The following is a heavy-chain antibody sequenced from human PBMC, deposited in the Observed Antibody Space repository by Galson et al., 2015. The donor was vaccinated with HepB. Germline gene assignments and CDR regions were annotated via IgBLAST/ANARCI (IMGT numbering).Heavy chain of an antibody. J-gene: IGHJ5*02. CDR3: ARVVLWFGELFRGLDGGGYWFDP. V-gene: IGHV1-18*04. CDR1: GYTFTSYG. D-gene: IGHD3-10*01. Sequence: QSGAEVKKPGASVKVSCKASGYTFTSYGISWVRQAPGQGLEWMGWISAYNGNTNYAQKLQGRVTMTTDTSTSTAYMELRSLRSDDTAVYYCARVVLWFGELFRGLDGGGYWFDPWGQGTLVTVSS. CDR2: ISAYNGNT.